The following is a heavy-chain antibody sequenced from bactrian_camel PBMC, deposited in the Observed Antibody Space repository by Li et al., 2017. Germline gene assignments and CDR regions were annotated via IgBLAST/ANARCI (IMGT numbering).Heavy chain of an antibody. Sequence: HVQLVESGGGSVQTGGSLRLSCAASGDTYFRFCMVWFRQAPGKEREGVARISAGDGTSDGHPYYADSVKDRFAIWEVANTLYLQMASLKPEDTAMYYCAADGNPFPCTRAHMVDYWGQGTQVTVS. J-gene: IGHJ4*01. CDR3: AADGNPFPCTRAHMVDY. V-gene: IGHV3S6*01. CDR1: GDTYFRFC. CDR2: ISAGDGTSDGHP. D-gene: IGHD4*01.